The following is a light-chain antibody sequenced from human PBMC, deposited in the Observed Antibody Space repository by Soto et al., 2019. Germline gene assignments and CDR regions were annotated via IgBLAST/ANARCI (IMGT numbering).Light chain of an antibody. Sequence: QSVLTQPPSLSAAPGQKVTISCSGGSSNIGNSYVSWYQQLPGTAPKLLIYDNNKRPSGIPDRFSGSKSGTSATLGITGLQTGDEADYYCGTWDSSLSAVVFGGGTKLTV. CDR1: SSNIGNSY. J-gene: IGLJ2*01. CDR2: DNN. CDR3: GTWDSSLSAVV. V-gene: IGLV1-51*01.